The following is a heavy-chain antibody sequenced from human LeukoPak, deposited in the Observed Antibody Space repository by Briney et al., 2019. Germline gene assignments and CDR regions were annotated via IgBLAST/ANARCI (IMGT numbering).Heavy chain of an antibody. CDR1: GGSLSDYY. Sequence: KPSESLSLTCAVYGGSLSDYYWTWIRQPPGKGLEWIGEINHSGSTTYNSSLKSRVIISIDKSKNQFYLRVSSLTAADTAVYYCARALRLQQAFDIWGQGTMVTVSS. CDR3: ARALRLQQAFDI. D-gene: IGHD4-11*01. V-gene: IGHV4-34*01. CDR2: INHSGST. J-gene: IGHJ3*02.